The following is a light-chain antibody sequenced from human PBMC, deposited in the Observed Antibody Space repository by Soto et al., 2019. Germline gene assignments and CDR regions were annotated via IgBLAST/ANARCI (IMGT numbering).Light chain of an antibody. CDR2: GAS. J-gene: IGKJ4*01. V-gene: IGKV3-20*01. Sequence: EIVLTQSPGTLSLSPGERATLSCRASQSVSSNYVIWYQQKPGQAPRLLISGASSRATGIPDRFSGSGSGTDFTLTISSLQSEDFAVYYCQHYNNLWGFGGGTKVEIK. CDR1: QSVSSNY. CDR3: QHYNNLWG.